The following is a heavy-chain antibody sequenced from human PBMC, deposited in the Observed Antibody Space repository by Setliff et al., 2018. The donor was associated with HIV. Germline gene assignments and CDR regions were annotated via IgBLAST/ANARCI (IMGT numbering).Heavy chain of an antibody. CDR3: ATQGLTVPIPGGYFQH. Sequence: PSQTLSLTCGISDYSITSGYYWDWTRQPPGKGLEWIGSIYRSGSTYDNPSLKSRVTISFDTSKNQFSLILTSVTAADTAVYYCATQGLTVPIPGGYFQHWGPGILVTVSS. CDR1: DYSITSGYY. CDR2: IYRSGST. V-gene: IGHV4-38-2*01. J-gene: IGHJ1*01. D-gene: IGHD2-21*02.